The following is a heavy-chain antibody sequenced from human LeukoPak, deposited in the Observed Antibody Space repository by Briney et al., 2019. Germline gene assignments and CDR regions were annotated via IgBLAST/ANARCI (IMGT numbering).Heavy chain of an antibody. D-gene: IGHD6-19*01. CDR1: VGTLTSYA. Sequence: ASVKVSCKASVGTLTSYAISWVRQAPGQGREWRGRIIPILGTANYAQKYQGRVTITTDDTTSTADMKLSSLRSDDTAVDFCARGAPGAGADYWCQGTLTTVSS. CDR2: IIPILGTA. CDR3: ARGAPGAGADY. V-gene: IGHV1-69*05. J-gene: IGHJ4*02.